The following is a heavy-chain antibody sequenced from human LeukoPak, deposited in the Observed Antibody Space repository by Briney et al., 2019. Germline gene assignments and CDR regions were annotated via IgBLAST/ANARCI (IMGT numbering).Heavy chain of an antibody. CDR2: IYYSGST. J-gene: IGHJ5*02. D-gene: IGHD5-24*01. Sequence: KPSETLSLTCTVSGGSISSSSYYWGWIRQPPGKGLEWIGSIYYSGSTYYNPSLKSRVTISVDTSKNQFSLKLSSVTAADTAVYYCARALEGMATSWGQGTLVTVSS. CDR3: ARALEGMATS. CDR1: GGSISSSSYY. V-gene: IGHV4-39*07.